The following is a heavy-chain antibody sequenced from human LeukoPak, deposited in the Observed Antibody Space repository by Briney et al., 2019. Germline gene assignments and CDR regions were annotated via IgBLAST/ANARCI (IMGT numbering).Heavy chain of an antibody. V-gene: IGHV3-53*04. CDR1: GFTVTSNY. D-gene: IGHD3-16*01. Sequence: PGGSLRLSCAASGFTVTSNYMSWVRQAPGKGLEWVSVIYSDASTYYADSVEGRFTISRHNSKNTLYLQMNSLRTEDTALYYCARPNYVWRTYRGAIDVWGQGTTVTVSS. CDR2: IYSDAST. J-gene: IGHJ6*02. CDR3: ARPNYVWRTYRGAIDV.